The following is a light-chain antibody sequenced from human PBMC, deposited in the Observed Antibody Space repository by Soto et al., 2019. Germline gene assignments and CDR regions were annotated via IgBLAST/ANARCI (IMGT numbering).Light chain of an antibody. V-gene: IGLV1-47*02. J-gene: IGLJ2*01. Sequence: QSVLTQPPSASGTPGQRVTISCSGSSSNIGTNYVYWYKQLPGTAPKLLIYCNDQRPSGVPDRLSGSKSGTSASLAISGLRSEDEADYYCSSYTSSSTVVFGGGTKVTVL. CDR3: SSYTSSSTVV. CDR1: SSNIGTNY. CDR2: CND.